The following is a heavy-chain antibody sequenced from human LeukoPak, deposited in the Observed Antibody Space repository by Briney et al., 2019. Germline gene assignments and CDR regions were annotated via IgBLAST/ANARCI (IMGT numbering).Heavy chain of an antibody. CDR1: GFTFSTYG. CDR2: ISGSGAGT. V-gene: IGHV3-23*01. J-gene: IGHJ4*02. Sequence: GGTLRLSCAASGFTFSTYGMSWVRQAPGKGLEWVSEISGSGAGTHYADSEKGRFTISRDISKNAVYLQMNSLRAEDTAVYYCARDSYGDANFDSWGQGTLVTVSS. CDR3: ARDSYGDANFDS. D-gene: IGHD4-17*01.